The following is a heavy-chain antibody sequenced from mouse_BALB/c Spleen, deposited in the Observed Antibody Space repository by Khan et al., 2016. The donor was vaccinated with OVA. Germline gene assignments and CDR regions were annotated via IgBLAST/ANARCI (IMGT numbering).Heavy chain of an antibody. V-gene: IGHV1-87*01. CDR3: ARRGITTGYFDF. CDR1: GYTFTSYW. Sequence: QVQLKQSGAELARPGASVKLSCKASGYTFTSYWMQWVKQRPGQGLKWIGALYPGDGNTRYTQKFKGKATLTADKSSSTAYMELSSLASEDSAVYYCARRGITTGYFDFWGQGTTLTVSS. J-gene: IGHJ2*01. D-gene: IGHD2-4*01. CDR2: LYPGDGNT.